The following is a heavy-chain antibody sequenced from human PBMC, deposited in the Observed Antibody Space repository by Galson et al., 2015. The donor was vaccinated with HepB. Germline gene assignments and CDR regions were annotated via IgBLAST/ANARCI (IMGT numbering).Heavy chain of an antibody. CDR2: ISVYNGET. J-gene: IGHJ3*02. Sequence: SVKVSCKASGCTFSSFGITWVRQAPGQGLEWMGWISVYNGETKYPQKLQGRVTMTTDTSTSTAYMELRSLRSDDTAVYFCARGADYDAYNIWGQGTMVIVSS. D-gene: IGHD3-16*01. V-gene: IGHV1-18*01. CDR1: GCTFSSFG. CDR3: ARGADYDAYNI.